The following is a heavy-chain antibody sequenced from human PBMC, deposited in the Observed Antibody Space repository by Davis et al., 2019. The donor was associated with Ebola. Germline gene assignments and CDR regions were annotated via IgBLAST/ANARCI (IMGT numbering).Heavy chain of an antibody. J-gene: IGHJ6*02. CDR3: ARLDTAMVRDYYYYYGMDV. CDR2: IYYSGST. V-gene: IGHV4-59*08. CDR1: GGSISSYY. Sequence: MPSETLSLTCTVSGGSISSYYWSWIRQPPGKGLEWIGYIYYSGSTNYNPSLKSRVTISVDTSKNQFSLKLSSVTAADTAVYYCARLDTAMVRDYYYYYGMDVWGQGTTVTVSS. D-gene: IGHD5-18*01.